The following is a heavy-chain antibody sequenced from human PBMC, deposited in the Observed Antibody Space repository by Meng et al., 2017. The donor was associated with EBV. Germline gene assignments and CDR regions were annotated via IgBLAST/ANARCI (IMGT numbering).Heavy chain of an antibody. Sequence: QLQLQESGPGLVKPSETLSLTCTFSGGSISSSSYYWGWIRQPPGKGLEWIGSIYYSGSTYYNPSLKSRVTISVDTSKNQFSLKLSSVTAADTAVYYCASGDNWNDGDYFDYWGQGTLCTVSS. J-gene: IGHJ4*02. CDR1: GGSISSSSYY. CDR2: IYYSGST. CDR3: ASGDNWNDGDYFDY. D-gene: IGHD1-20*01. V-gene: IGHV4-39*01.